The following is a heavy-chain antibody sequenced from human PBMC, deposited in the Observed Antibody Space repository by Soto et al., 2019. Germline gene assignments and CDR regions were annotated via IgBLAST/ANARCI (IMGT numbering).Heavy chain of an antibody. V-gene: IGHV1-3*01. J-gene: IGHJ4*02. CDR1: GYTFTSYA. D-gene: IGHD5-12*01. CDR2: INAGNGNT. Sequence: ASVKVSCKASGYTFTSYAMHWVRQAPGQRLEWMGWINAGNGNTKYSQKFQGRVTITRDTSASTAYMELSSLRSEDTAVYYCARSRDGYNYFDYWGQGTLVTVSS. CDR3: ARSRDGYNYFDY.